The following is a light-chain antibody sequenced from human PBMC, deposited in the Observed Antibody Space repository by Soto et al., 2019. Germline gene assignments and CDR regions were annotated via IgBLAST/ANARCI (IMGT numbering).Light chain of an antibody. CDR1: QSVSSY. Sequence: EIVLTQSPATLSLSPGERATLSCRASQSVSSYLAWYQQKPGQAPRLLIYDASNRATGIPARFSGSGSGTDFTLTISSLETEDFEVYYCQQRSNWWTFGQGTKVEI. CDR3: QQRSNWWT. J-gene: IGKJ1*01. V-gene: IGKV3-11*01. CDR2: DAS.